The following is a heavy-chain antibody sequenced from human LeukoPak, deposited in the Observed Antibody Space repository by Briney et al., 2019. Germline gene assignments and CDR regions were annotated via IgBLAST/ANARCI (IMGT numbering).Heavy chain of an antibody. CDR2: INPNGGGT. D-gene: IGHD4-23*01. CDR3: ASPGSNSHYYFEY. V-gene: IGHV1-2*02. J-gene: IGHJ4*02. CDR1: GYTFTGYY. Sequence: ASVKVSCKASGYTFTGYYMHWVRQAPGQGLEWMGWINPNGGGTNYAQKFQGRVTMTRDTSISTAYMELSRLRSDDTAVYYCASPGSNSHYYFEYWGQGTLVTVSS.